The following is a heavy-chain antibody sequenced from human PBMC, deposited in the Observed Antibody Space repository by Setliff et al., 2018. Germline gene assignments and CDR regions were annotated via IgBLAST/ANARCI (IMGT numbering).Heavy chain of an antibody. V-gene: IGHV1-2*02. CDR1: GYTFTGYY. Sequence: ASVKVSCKASGYTFTGYYMHWVRQAPGQGLEWMGWINPNSGATNYAQKFQGRVTMTRDTSISTAYMELSRLRSDDTAVYYCAREIRVVVPAAPRYYGMDVWGQGTTVTVS. CDR3: AREIRVVVPAAPRYYGMDV. D-gene: IGHD2-2*01. CDR2: INPNSGAT. J-gene: IGHJ6*02.